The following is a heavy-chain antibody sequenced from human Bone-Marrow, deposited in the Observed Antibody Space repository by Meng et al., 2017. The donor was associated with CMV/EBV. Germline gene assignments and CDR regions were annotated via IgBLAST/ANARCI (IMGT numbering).Heavy chain of an antibody. J-gene: IGHJ6*02. V-gene: IGHV1-46*01. CDR2: INPSGGST. Sequence: ASVKVSCKASGYTFTSYYMHWVRQAPGQGLEWMGIINPSGGSTSYAQKFQGRVTMTRDTSTSTAYMELNRLQSDDTAVYYCAKADYCSSTSCYTGGYYYYGMDVWGQGTTVTVSS. CDR3: AKADYCSSTSCYTGGYYYYGMDV. CDR1: GYTFTSYY. D-gene: IGHD2-2*02.